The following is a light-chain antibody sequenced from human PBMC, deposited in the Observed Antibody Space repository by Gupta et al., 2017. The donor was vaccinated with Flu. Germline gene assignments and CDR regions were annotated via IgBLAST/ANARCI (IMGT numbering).Light chain of an antibody. CDR1: QSISSY. CDR3: QQSYSTPLT. CDR2: AAS. J-gene: IGKJ4*02. V-gene: IGKV1-39*01. Sequence: DIQMTQSPSSLSASVGDRVTITCRASQSISSYLNWYQQKPGKAPKLLIYAASSLQSGVPSRLSGSGSGTDITLTISSLQPEDFATYYCQQSYSTPLTFGGGTKVEIK.